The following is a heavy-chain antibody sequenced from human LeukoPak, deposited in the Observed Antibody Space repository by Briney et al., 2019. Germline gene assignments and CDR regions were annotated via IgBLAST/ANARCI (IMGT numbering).Heavy chain of an antibody. V-gene: IGHV3-23*01. Sequence: GGSLRLSCAASGFTFSSYAMSWVRQSPGKGLEWVSAISSTGGSTYYADSVQGRFTISRDNSKNTLYLQMNSLRAEDTAVYYCAKSSSSWTDWGQGTLVTVSS. CDR1: GFTFSSYA. D-gene: IGHD6-13*01. J-gene: IGHJ4*02. CDR3: AKSSSSWTD. CDR2: ISSTGGST.